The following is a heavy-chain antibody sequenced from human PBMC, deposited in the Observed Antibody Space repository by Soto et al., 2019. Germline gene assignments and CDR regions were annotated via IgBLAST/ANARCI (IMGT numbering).Heavy chain of an antibody. J-gene: IGHJ5*02. V-gene: IGHV4-39*01. CDR1: GGSISSSSYY. CDR2: IYYSGST. Sequence: QLQLQESGPGLMKPSETLSLTCTVSGGSISSSSYYWGWIRQPPGKGLEWIGSIYYSGSTYYNPSLKSRVTISVDTSKNQFSLKLSSVTAADTAVYYCARLCRVTRTLNWFDPWGQGTLVTVSS. D-gene: IGHD4-4*01. CDR3: ARLCRVTRTLNWFDP.